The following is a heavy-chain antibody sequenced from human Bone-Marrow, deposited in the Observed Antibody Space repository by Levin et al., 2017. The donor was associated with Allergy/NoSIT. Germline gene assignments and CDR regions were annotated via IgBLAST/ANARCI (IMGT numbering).Heavy chain of an antibody. CDR3: AKSKSGTGNWFDP. CDR1: GFTFSSYA. CDR2: ISGSGGST. J-gene: IGHJ5*02. V-gene: IGHV3-23*01. D-gene: IGHD1-7*01. Sequence: LSLTCAASGFTFSSYAMSWVRQAPGKGLEWVSAISGSGGSTYYADSVKGRFTISRDNSKNTLYLQMNSLRAEDTAVYYCAKSKSGTGNWFDPWGQGTLVTVSS.